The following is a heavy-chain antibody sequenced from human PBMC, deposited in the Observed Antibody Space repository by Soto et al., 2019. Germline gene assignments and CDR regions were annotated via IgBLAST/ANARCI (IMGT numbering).Heavy chain of an antibody. Sequence: SETLSLTCTVSGGSISSGGYYWSWIRQHPGKGLKWIGYIYYSGSTYYNPSLKSRVTISVDTSKNQFSLKLSSVTAADTAVYYCARVDIAVAAVDYWGQGTLVTVSS. J-gene: IGHJ4*02. CDR3: ARVDIAVAAVDY. V-gene: IGHV4-31*03. CDR2: IYYSGST. D-gene: IGHD2-15*01. CDR1: GGSISSGGYY.